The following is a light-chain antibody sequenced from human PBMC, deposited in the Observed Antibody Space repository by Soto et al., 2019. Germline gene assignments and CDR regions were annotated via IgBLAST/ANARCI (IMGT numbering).Light chain of an antibody. CDR2: AAS. CDR1: QSISDS. Sequence: IQMTQSPSTLSASVGDRLTITFRASQSISDSLAWYQQTPGKAPKLLIYAASSLQSGVPSRFSCSAAGSDCTRPISSLQPEDVATDYCQQDYSYPWTFGQGTQVDIK. CDR3: QQDYSYPWT. V-gene: IGKV1-6*01. J-gene: IGKJ1*01.